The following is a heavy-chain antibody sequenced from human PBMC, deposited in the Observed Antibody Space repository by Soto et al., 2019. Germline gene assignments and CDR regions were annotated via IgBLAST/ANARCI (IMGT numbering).Heavy chain of an antibody. CDR3: AIEVGRSNQFDL. CDR2: IDPSDSYT. D-gene: IGHD6-13*01. Sequence: GESLKISCKGSGYSFTSYWISWVRQMPGKGLEWMGRIDPSDSYTNYSPSFQGHVTISADKSISTAYLQWSSLKASDTAVYYCAIEVGRSNQFDLWGQGTMVTVSS. CDR1: GYSFTSYW. V-gene: IGHV5-10-1*01. J-gene: IGHJ5*02.